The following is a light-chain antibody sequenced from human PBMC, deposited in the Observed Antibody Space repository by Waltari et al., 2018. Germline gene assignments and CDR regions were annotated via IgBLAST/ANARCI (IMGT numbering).Light chain of an antibody. J-gene: IGLJ2*01. CDR2: DDS. CDR3: QVWDASDEPVL. CDR1: NIGRKS. Sequence: SYVLTQAPSVSVAPGKTAKISCGGNNIGRKSVHWYQQKPGQAPILVVFDDSDRPSGIPERFSGSNSGNTATLTIRRAEAGDEADYYCQVWDASDEPVLFGGGTKLTV. V-gene: IGLV3-21*03.